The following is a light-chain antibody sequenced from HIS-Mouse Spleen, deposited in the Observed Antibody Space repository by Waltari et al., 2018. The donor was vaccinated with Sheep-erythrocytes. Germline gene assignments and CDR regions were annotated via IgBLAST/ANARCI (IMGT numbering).Light chain of an antibody. CDR1: SSDVGGYNY. V-gene: IGLV2-14*03. J-gene: IGLJ3*02. CDR2: DVS. CDR3: SSYTSSSTWV. Sequence: QSALTQPASVSGSPGQSITISCTVTSSDVGGYNYVSWYQQHPGKAPKLMIYDVSNRPSGVSNRFSGSKSGNTASLTISEDEADYYCSSYTSSSTWVFGGGTKLTVL.